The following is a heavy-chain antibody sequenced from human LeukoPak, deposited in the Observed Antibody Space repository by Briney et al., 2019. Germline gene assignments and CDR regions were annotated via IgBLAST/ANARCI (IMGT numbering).Heavy chain of an antibody. Sequence: GGSLRLSCAASGFTFSSYWMNWARQAPGKGLEWVASINHNGNVNYYVDSVKGRFTISRDNAKNSIYLQMDSLRDEDTAVYYCARGNRGLSPDYWGQGTLVTVSS. CDR3: ARGNRGLSPDY. CDR2: INHNGNVN. J-gene: IGHJ4*02. CDR1: GFTFSSYW. D-gene: IGHD1-14*01. V-gene: IGHV3-7*01.